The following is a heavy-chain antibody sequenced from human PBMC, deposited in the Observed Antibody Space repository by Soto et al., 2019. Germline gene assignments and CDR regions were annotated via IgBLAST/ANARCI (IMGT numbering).Heavy chain of an antibody. CDR2: INHSGST. CDR1: GGSFSGYY. J-gene: IGHJ6*02. CDR3: ARCVTLTGYYSPHGMDV. D-gene: IGHD3-9*01. V-gene: IGHV4-34*01. Sequence: PSETLSLTCAVYGGSFSGYYWSWIRQPPGKGLEWIGEINHSGSTNYNPSLKSRVTISVDTSKNQFSLKLSSVTAADTAVYYCARCVTLTGYYSPHGMDVWGQGTTVTVSS.